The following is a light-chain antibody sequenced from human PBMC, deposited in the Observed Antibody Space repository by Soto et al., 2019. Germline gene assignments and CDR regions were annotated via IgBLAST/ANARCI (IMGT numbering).Light chain of an antibody. CDR1: EVISTY. CDR3: QQSYSTTWT. Sequence: DIQMTQSPSSLSASVVDRVTITFRASEVISTYLNWYQQRPGKAPKLLSYAASSLQSGVPSRFSGSGSETHFTLTISSLQPEDFATYSCQQSYSTTWTFGQGTKVDIK. J-gene: IGKJ1*01. V-gene: IGKV1-39*01. CDR2: AAS.